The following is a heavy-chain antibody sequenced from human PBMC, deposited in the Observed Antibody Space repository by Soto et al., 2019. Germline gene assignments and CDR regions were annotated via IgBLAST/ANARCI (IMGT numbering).Heavy chain of an antibody. CDR2: LYSAGYT. CDR3: GGYYGLGSDYYYMDV. CDR1: GFTVSSNY. V-gene: IGHV3-66*01. Sequence: GGSLRLSCAASGFTVSSNYMSWVRQAPGKGLEWVSVLYSAGYTFYADYVRGRFTIPRDSSKTTLYLQMNSLRAEDTAVYYCGGYYGLGSDYYYMDVWGKGTTVTSP. J-gene: IGHJ6*03. D-gene: IGHD3-10*01.